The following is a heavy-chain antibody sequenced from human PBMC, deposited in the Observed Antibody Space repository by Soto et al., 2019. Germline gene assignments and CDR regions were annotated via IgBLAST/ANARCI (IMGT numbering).Heavy chain of an antibody. D-gene: IGHD4-17*01. CDR3: TRESVGYGARY. V-gene: IGHV1-18*01. CDR2: ISAYNDNT. CDR1: GYTFTSYG. Sequence: QVQLVQSGAEVKKPGASVKVSCKASGYTFTSYGISWVRQAPGQGLEWMGWISAYNDNTNYAQKLQARITITTDTSTSTAQVGLTPLRSDDKGVYNCTRESVGYGARYWGQGTMGIVSS. J-gene: IGHJ4*02.